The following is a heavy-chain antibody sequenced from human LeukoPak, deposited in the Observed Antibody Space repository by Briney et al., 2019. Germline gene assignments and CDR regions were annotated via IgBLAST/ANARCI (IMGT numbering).Heavy chain of an antibody. V-gene: IGHV3-23*01. CDR2: ISASGGTT. Sequence: GGSLTLSCAASGFTFSTYAMSWVRQAPGKGLEWVSGISASGGTTYYADSVKGRFTISRDNAKNTVYLQMNSLRAEDTAVYYCAKDPYGTRYFDYWGQGTLVTVSS. CDR1: GFTFSTYA. D-gene: IGHD2-2*01. CDR3: AKDPYGTRYFDY. J-gene: IGHJ4*02.